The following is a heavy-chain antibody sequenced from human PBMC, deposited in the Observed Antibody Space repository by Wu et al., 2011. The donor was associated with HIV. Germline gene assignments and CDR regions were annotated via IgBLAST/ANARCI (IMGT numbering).Heavy chain of an antibody. CDR1: GGTFSSYA. Sequence: QVQLVQSGAEVKKPGSSVKVSCKASGGTFSSYAISWVRQAPGQGLEWMGGIIPIFGTANYAQKFQGRVTITTDKSTTTAYVELSSLRSEDTAVYYCARAYSSAAGQFDYWGQGTLVTVSS. CDR2: IIPIFGTA. V-gene: IGHV1-69*05. D-gene: IGHD6-25*01. CDR3: ARAYSSAAGQFDY. J-gene: IGHJ4*02.